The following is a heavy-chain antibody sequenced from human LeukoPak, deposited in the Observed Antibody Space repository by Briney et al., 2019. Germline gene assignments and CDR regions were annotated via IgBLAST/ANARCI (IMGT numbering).Heavy chain of an antibody. CDR2: ISAYNGNT. D-gene: IGHD2-2*01. CDR1: GYTFTSYG. V-gene: IGHV1-18*01. J-gene: IGHJ4*02. CDR3: ARVEGQGVPAANPFDY. Sequence: GASVKVSCKASGYTFTSYGISWVRQAPGQGLEWMGWISAYNGNTNYAQKLQGRVTMTTDTSTSTAYMELRNLRSDDTAVYYCARVEGQGVPAANPFDYWGQGTLVTVSS.